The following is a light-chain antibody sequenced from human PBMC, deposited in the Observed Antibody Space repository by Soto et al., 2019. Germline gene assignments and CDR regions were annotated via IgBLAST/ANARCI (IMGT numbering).Light chain of an antibody. CDR3: SSYAGSSYV. J-gene: IGLJ1*01. V-gene: IGLV2-8*01. Sequence: QSVLTQPPSASGSPGQSVTISCTGTSSDVGGYNYVSWYQQHPGKAPKLIIYEVTKRPSGVPDRFSGSKSGSTASLTLSGLQADDGADYYCSSYAGSSYVFGTGTKVTAL. CDR2: EVT. CDR1: SSDVGGYNY.